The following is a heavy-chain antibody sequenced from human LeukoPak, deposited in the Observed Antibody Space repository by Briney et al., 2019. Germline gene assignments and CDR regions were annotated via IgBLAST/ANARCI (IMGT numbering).Heavy chain of an antibody. D-gene: IGHD6-13*01. Sequence: ASVKVSCKASGYTFTSYAIHWVRQAPGQRLEWMGWINTGNGNTKYSQKFQDRVTITRDTSASTAYMELSSLRSEDTAVYYCARPYNSRNWFDPWGQGTLVTVSS. CDR2: INTGNGNT. CDR3: ARPYNSRNWFDP. V-gene: IGHV1-3*04. CDR1: GYTFTSYA. J-gene: IGHJ5*02.